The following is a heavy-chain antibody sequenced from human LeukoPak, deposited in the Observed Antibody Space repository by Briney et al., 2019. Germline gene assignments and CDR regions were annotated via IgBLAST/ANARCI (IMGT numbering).Heavy chain of an antibody. CDR3: ASSTQISKYADY. J-gene: IGHJ4*02. D-gene: IGHD2-2*01. V-gene: IGHV3-74*01. Sequence: GGSLRLSCAASGFTFSSYWMHWVRQAPGKGLVWVSRINSDGSITTYADSVRGRFTISRDNAKSILYLQMNSLRAEDTAVYYCASSTQISKYADYWGQGALVTVSS. CDR2: INSDGSIT. CDR1: GFTFSSYW.